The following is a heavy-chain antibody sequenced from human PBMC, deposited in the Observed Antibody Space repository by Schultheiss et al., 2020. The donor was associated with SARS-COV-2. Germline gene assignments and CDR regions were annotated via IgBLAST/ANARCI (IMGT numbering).Heavy chain of an antibody. CDR1: GGSISSGGYY. D-gene: IGHD2-2*01. J-gene: IGHJ5*02. CDR3: AREGRFYRSSRGVNWFDP. V-gene: IGHV4-31*03. CDR2: IYYSGST. Sequence: SETLSLTCTVSGGSISSGGYYWSWIRQHPGKGLEWIGYIYYSGSTYYNPSLKSRVTISVDTSKNQFSLKLSSVTAADTAVYYCAREGRFYRSSRGVNWFDPWGQGTLVTVSS.